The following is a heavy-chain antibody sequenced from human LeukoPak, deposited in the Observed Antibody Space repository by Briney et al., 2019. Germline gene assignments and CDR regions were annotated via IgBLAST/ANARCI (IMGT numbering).Heavy chain of an antibody. CDR2: INPNSGAT. Sequence: ASVKVSCKASEYTFTGYYLHWVRQAPGQGLEWMGWINPNSGATNYAQKFQGRVTMTRDTSLSTAYMELSRLKSDDTAVYYCARDIIVVAYDAFDIWGQGTMVTVSS. V-gene: IGHV1-2*02. CDR3: ARDIIVVAYDAFDI. J-gene: IGHJ3*02. CDR1: EYTFTGYY. D-gene: IGHD2-21*01.